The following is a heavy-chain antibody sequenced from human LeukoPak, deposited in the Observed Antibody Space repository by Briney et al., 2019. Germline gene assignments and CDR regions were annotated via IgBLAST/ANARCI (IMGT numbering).Heavy chain of an antibody. CDR3: ARNPGQWLAGYWFDP. J-gene: IGHJ5*02. V-gene: IGHV4-30-2*02. CDR1: GGSISSGGYY. Sequence: PPQTLSLTCTVSGGSISSGGYYWSWIRQPPGKGLEWIGYIYHSGSTYYNPSLKSRVTISVDRSKNQFSLKLSSVTAADTAVYYCARNPGQWLAGYWFDPWGQGTLVTVSS. CDR2: IYHSGST. D-gene: IGHD6-19*01.